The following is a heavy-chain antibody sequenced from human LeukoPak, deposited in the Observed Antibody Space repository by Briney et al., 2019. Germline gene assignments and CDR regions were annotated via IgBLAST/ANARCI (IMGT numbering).Heavy chain of an antibody. J-gene: IGHJ4*02. Sequence: GGSLRLSCAPSGFTFSNYAMSWVRQAPGKGPEWVSAISRGGGSTYYADSVKGRFTISRDNSKNTLYLQMNSLRAEDTALYYCAKINRGEVAGHMGYWGQGTLVTVSS. D-gene: IGHD6-19*01. CDR2: ISRGGGST. CDR1: GFTFSNYA. V-gene: IGHV3-23*01. CDR3: AKINRGEVAGHMGY.